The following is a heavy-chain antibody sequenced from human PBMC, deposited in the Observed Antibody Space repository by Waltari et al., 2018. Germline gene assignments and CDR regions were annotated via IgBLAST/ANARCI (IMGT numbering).Heavy chain of an antibody. J-gene: IGHJ4*02. CDR1: GDSMSNTDW. CDR3: ARDRGRGIYLDT. CDR2: VQRSGRT. V-gene: IGHV4-4*02. Sequence: QLQLQETGPGLVKPSGTLSLTCAVSGDSMSNTDWWCWVRQSPGKGLEWIGQVQRSGRTNYNPSFASRVTVSVDTSTNQFSLKVTSATAADTAVYFCARDRGRGIYLDTWGQGTLVTVS. D-gene: IGHD2-15*01.